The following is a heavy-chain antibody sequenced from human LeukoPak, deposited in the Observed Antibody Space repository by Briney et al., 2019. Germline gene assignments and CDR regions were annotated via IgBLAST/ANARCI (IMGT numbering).Heavy chain of an antibody. CDR2: IFYSGTT. V-gene: IGHV4-59*01. CDR3: ARNNNFVGTTNNDAFDI. CDR1: GGSTSRNY. J-gene: IGHJ3*02. D-gene: IGHD1-14*01. Sequence: SETLSLTCTVSGGSTSRNYWSWIRQPPGKGLEWIGYIFYSGTTNYNPSLKSRVTTSIDTSKNQFSLKLSSVTAADTAVYYCARNNNFVGTTNNDAFDIWGQGTMVTVSP.